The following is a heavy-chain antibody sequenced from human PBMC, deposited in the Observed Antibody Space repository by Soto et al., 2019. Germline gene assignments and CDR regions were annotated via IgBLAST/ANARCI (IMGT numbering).Heavy chain of an antibody. J-gene: IGHJ4*02. Sequence: SQTRSLPCAISGESVYSTSAAWYRIRQSSSRGLEWLGRTYFRSKWYTGYAPSVKSRITINPDTSKNQFSLQLTSVTPELTDAYSCAARAVHYWGQEALVTVA. D-gene: IGHD1-26*01. CDR2: TYFRSKWYT. CDR3: AARAVHY. CDR1: GESVYSTSAA. V-gene: IGHV6-1*01.